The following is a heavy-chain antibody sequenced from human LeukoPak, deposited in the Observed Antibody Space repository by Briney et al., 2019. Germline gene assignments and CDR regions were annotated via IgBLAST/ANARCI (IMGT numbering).Heavy chain of an antibody. CDR1: GFTFSSYR. CDR2: ISGSGGST. J-gene: IGHJ6*02. V-gene: IGHV3-23*01. CDR3: AKDHRDQGWYGYYGMDV. Sequence: GGSLTLSCAASGFTFSSYRMSWVRQPPGKGLEWVSAISGSGGSTYYADSVKGRFTISRDNSKNTLYLQMNSLRAEDTAVYYCAKDHRDQGWYGYYGMDVWGQGTTVTVSS. D-gene: IGHD6-19*01.